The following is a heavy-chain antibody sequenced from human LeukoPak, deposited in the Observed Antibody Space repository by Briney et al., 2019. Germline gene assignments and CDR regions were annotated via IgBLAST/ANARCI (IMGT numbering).Heavy chain of an antibody. J-gene: IGHJ3*02. CDR3: ARLAWFGVISGAFDI. D-gene: IGHD3-10*01. CDR1: GGSISSYY. CDR2: IYYSGST. V-gene: IGHV4-59*08. Sequence: MSSETLSLTCTVSGGSISSYYWSWIRQPPGKGLEWIGYIYYSGSTNYNPSLKSRVTISVDTSKNQFSLKLSSVTAADTAVYYCARLAWFGVISGAFDIWGQGTMVTVSS.